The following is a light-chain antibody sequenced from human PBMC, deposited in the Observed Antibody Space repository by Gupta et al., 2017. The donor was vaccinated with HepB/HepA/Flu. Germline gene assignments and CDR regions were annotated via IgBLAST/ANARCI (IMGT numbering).Light chain of an antibody. V-gene: IGLV2-11*01. J-gene: IGLJ2*01. CDR2: DVS. Sequence: QSALTQPRSVSGSPGQSVTISCTGTSSDVGGYNYVSWYPQHPGKAPKLMIYDVSKRPSGVPDRFSGSKSGNTASLTISGLQAEDEADYYCCSYAGSHTERVFGGGTKLTVL. CDR3: CSYAGSHTERV. CDR1: SSDVGGYNY.